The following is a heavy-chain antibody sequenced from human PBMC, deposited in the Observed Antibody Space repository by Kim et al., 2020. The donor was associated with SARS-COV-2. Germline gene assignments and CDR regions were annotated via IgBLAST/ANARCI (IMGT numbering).Heavy chain of an antibody. D-gene: IGHD3-22*01. J-gene: IGHJ6*02. CDR3: ARDSDDSSGYYYGYYYGMDV. Sequence: RFTISRDNAKNSLYLQMNSLRAGDTAVYYCARDSDDSSGYYYGYYYGMDVWGQGTTVTVSS. V-gene: IGHV3-11*05.